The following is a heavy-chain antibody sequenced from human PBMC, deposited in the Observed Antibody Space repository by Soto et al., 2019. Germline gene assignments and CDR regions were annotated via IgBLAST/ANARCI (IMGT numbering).Heavy chain of an antibody. CDR3: RSYACSSSWYSIIIAL. CDR2: IYYSGST. V-gene: IGHV4-39*01. J-gene: IGHJ6*04. CDR1: GGSISSSSYY. D-gene: IGHD6-13*01. Sequence: SETLSLTCTVSGGSISSSSYYWGWIRQPPGKGLEWIGSIYYSGSTYYNPSLKSRVTISVDTSKNQFSLKLSSVTAADTAVYYCRSYACSSSWYSIIIALSGKGTTVTVSS.